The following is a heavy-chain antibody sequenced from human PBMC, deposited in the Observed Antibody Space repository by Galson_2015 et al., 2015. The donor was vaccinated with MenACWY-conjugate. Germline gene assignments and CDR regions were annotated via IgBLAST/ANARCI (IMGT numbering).Heavy chain of an antibody. CDR1: GYTFNNYG. V-gene: IGHV7-4-1*02. CDR2: INTNTGNP. Sequence: SCKASGYTFNNYGMNWVRQAPGQGLEWMGWINTNTGNPTYAQGFTGRFVFSLDTSVSTAYLQISSLKAEDTAVYYCARIPTWGSSFGYFDYWGQGILVAVSS. J-gene: IGHJ4*02. D-gene: IGHD7-27*01. CDR3: ARIPTWGSSFGYFDY.